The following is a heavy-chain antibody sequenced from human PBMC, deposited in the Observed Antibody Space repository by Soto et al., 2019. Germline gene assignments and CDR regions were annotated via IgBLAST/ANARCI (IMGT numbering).Heavy chain of an antibody. J-gene: IGHJ4*02. D-gene: IGHD2-15*01. CDR1: GYTFTSYD. V-gene: IGHV1-8*01. Sequence: GASVKVSCKASGYTFTSYDINWVRQATGQGLEWMGWMNPNSGNTGYAQKFQGRVTMTRDTSINTAYMELSSLRSEDTAVYYCVREVAGRSYQPIDLWGQGTLVTVSS. CDR2: MNPNSGNT. CDR3: VREVAGRSYQPIDL.